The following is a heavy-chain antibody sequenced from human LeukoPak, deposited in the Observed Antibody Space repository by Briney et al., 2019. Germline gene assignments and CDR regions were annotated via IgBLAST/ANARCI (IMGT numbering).Heavy chain of an antibody. D-gene: IGHD5-18*01. CDR3: ASGTSEAAMAP. CDR1: GYTFTSYY. J-gene: IGHJ5*02. V-gene: IGHV1-46*01. CDR2: INPSGGST. Sequence: ASVKVSCKASGYTFTSYYMHWVRQAPGQGLEWMGIINPSGGSTSYAQKLQGRVTMTRDTSTSTVYMELSSLRSEDTAVYYCASGTSEAAMAPWGQGTLVTVSS.